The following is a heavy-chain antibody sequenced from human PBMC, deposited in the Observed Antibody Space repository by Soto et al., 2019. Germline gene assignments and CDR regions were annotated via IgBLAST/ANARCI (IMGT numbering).Heavy chain of an antibody. CDR3: AKEGGYCSSTSCYGRVYY. J-gene: IGHJ4*02. CDR2: ISGSGGST. D-gene: IGHD2-2*03. Sequence: EVQLLESGGGLVQPGGSLRLSCAASGFTFSSYAMSWVRQAPGKGLEWVSAISGSGGSTYYADSVKGRFTISRDNSKNTLYLQMNSWRAEDTAVYYCAKEGGYCSSTSCYGRVYYWGEGTLVTVSS. V-gene: IGHV3-23*01. CDR1: GFTFSSYA.